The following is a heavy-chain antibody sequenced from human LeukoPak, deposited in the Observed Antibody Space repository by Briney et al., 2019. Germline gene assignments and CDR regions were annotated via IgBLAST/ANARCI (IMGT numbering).Heavy chain of an antibody. J-gene: IGHJ1*01. V-gene: IGHV5-51*01. CDR3: ARPGQPDLGGHLPH. CDR2: VYPADSDI. CDR1: GYSFTSYY. D-gene: IGHD1-14*01. Sequence: PGQSLKISCKGYGYSFTSYYIAWVRQMPGQGLERMGIVYPADSDIRYNPSFQGQVTISVDKPIKTAYLQWSSLKASDSAMYYCARPGQPDLGGHLPHWGQGTLVTVSS.